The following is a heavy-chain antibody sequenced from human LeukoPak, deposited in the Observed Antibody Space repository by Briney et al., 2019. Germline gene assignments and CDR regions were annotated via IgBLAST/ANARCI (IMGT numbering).Heavy chain of an antibody. CDR3: ARVVRYSSGPLTDLLPYYFDY. D-gene: IGHD6-19*01. J-gene: IGHJ4*02. CDR1: GYTLTELS. CDR2: FDPEDGET. Sequence: ASVKVSCKVSGYTLTELSMHWARQAPGKGLEWMGGFDPEDGETIYAQEFQGRVTITRDTSASAVYMELSSLRSDDMAVYYCARVVRYSSGPLTDLLPYYFDYWGQGTLVTVSS. V-gene: IGHV1-24*01.